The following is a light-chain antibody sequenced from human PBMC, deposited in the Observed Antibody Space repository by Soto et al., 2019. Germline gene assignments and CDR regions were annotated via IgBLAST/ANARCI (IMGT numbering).Light chain of an antibody. V-gene: IGLV1-40*01. CDR3: QSYDNSLSVTVV. Sequence: QSVLTQPPSVSGAHGQRVTISCSGRSSNIGAGYDVHWYQHLPGTAPKLLIYGTTNRPSGVPGRFSASRSGASASLAITGLQAEDEADYSCQSYDNSLSVTVVFGGGTKLTVL. CDR2: GTT. J-gene: IGLJ2*01. CDR1: SSNIGAGYD.